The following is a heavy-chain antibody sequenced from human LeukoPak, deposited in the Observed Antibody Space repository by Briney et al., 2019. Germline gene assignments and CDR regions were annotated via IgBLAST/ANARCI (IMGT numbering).Heavy chain of an antibody. D-gene: IGHD4-17*01. V-gene: IGHV3-23*01. J-gene: IGHJ4*02. Sequence: PGGSLRLSCAASGFTFNNYAMSWVRQAPGKGLEWVSAISGRGDNIYYADSVKGRFTISRDNSKNTLYLQMNSLRVEDTAIYYCAKDQGIDYGDQLHYWGQGALVTVSS. CDR2: ISGRGDNI. CDR3: AKDQGIDYGDQLHY. CDR1: GFTFNNYA.